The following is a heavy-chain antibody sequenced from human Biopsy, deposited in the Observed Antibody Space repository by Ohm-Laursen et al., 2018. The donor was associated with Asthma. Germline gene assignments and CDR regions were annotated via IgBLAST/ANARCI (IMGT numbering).Heavy chain of an antibody. J-gene: IGHJ1*01. V-gene: IGHV3-7*01. CDR3: ARTFHFWSPYHAEHYQL. D-gene: IGHD3-3*02. CDR2: IKHDGTEK. CDR1: GFTSGDYW. Sequence: SLRLSCAAPGFTSGDYWMSWVRQVPGKGLEWVANIKHDGTEKNHVDSLKGRFTISRDNAKNSLYLQMNSLRAEGTAVYYCARTFHFWSPYHAEHYQLWGQGTLVTVPS.